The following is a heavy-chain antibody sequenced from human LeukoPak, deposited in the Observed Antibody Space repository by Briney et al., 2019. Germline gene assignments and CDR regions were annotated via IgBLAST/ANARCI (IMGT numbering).Heavy chain of an antibody. CDR3: ARGDFGETNTAFDV. Sequence: ASVKVSCKTSGHTFTDYDVHWVRQAPGQGLEWMGWINPNSATTNYAQRLQGRVTFTRDTSLSVAYMELSSLTSEDAAVYFCARGDFGETNTAFDVWGQGTLVAVSS. V-gene: IGHV1-8*03. CDR1: GHTFTDYD. J-gene: IGHJ3*01. CDR2: INPNSATT. D-gene: IGHD4-17*01.